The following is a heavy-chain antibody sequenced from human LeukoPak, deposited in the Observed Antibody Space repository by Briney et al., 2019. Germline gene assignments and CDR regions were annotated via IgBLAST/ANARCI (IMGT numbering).Heavy chain of an antibody. D-gene: IGHD1-26*01. CDR1: GGSISSSSYY. V-gene: IGHV4-39*07. Sequence: KSSETLSLTCTVSGGSISSSSYYWGWIRQPPGKGLEWIGSIYYSGSTYYNPSLKSRVTISVDTSKNQFSLKLSSVTAADTAVYYCAREDSVSGRYYGPNDYWGQGTLVTVSS. J-gene: IGHJ4*02. CDR2: IYYSGST. CDR3: AREDSVSGRYYGPNDY.